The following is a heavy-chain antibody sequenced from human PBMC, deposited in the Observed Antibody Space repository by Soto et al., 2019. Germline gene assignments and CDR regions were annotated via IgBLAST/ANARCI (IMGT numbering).Heavy chain of an antibody. CDR2: MSYSGST. CDR1: GGSISSGNYY. CDR3: ATMGTPATGLYYFDN. J-gene: IGHJ4*02. D-gene: IGHD1-7*01. V-gene: IGHV4-30-4*01. Sequence: QVQLQESGPGLVKPSQTLSLTCTVSGGSISSGNYYWSWIRQPPGNGLDWMGFMSYSGSTSYNASLKSRVTISVDTSKSQFSLNLSFVTAADTAVYYCATMGTPATGLYYFDNWGQGTLVTVSS.